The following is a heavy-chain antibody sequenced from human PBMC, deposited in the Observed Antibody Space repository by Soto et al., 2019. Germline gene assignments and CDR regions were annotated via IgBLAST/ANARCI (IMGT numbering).Heavy chain of an antibody. CDR1: GFTFSSYA. V-gene: IGHV3-23*01. J-gene: IGHJ5*02. D-gene: IGHD3-10*01. Sequence: GGSLRLSCAASGFTFSSYAMNWVRQAPGKGLEWVSSVSANGRNTYYADSVKGRFTVSRDKSKNALFLQLDSLRVEDTAVYYCAREPFGRFDPWGQGTLVTVSS. CDR2: VSANGRNT. CDR3: AREPFGRFDP.